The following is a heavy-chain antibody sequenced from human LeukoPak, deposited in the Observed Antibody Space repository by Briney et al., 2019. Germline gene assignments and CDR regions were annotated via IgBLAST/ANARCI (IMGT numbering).Heavy chain of an antibody. D-gene: IGHD3-22*01. Sequence: SETLSLTCTVSGGSISSSNWWSWVRQPPGKGLEWIGEIYHSGSTNYNPSLKSRVTISVDKSKNQFSLKLSSVTAADTAVYYCARGGYNDSSGSPDYWGQGTLVTVSS. CDR1: GGSISSSNW. CDR2: IYHSGST. V-gene: IGHV4-4*02. J-gene: IGHJ4*02. CDR3: ARGGYNDSSGSPDY.